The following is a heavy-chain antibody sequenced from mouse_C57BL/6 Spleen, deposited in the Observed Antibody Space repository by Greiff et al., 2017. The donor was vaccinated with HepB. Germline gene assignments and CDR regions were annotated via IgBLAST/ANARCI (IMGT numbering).Heavy chain of an antibody. Sequence: EVQLQQSGPELVKPGASVRIPCKASGYTFTDYNMDWVKQSHGKSLEWIGDINPNNGGTIYNQKFKGKATLTVDKSSSTAYMELRSLTSEDTAVYYCARSDYGHYAMDYWGQGTSVTVSS. CDR3: ARSDYGHYAMDY. J-gene: IGHJ4*01. D-gene: IGHD2-4*01. CDR2: INPNNGGT. V-gene: IGHV1-18*01. CDR1: GYTFTDYN.